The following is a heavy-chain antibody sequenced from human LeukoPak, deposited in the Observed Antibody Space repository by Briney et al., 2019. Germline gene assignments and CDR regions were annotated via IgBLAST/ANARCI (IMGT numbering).Heavy chain of an antibody. V-gene: IGHV1-18*01. CDR2: ISAYNGNT. CDR1: GYTFTSYG. J-gene: IGHJ4*02. CDR3: AREGVSRITIFGVASLPFDY. Sequence: ASVKVSCKASGYTFTSYGIGWVRQAPGQGLEWMGWISAYNGNTNYAQKFQGRVTITADESTSTAYMELSSLRSEDTAVYYCAREGVSRITIFGVASLPFDYWGQGTLVTVSS. D-gene: IGHD3-3*01.